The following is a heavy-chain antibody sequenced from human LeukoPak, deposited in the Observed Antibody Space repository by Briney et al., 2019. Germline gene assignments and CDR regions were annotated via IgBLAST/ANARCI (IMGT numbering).Heavy chain of an antibody. CDR1: GFTFSSYG. CDR3: AKDLALCSGGSCGY. Sequence: PGGSLRLSCAASGFTFSSYGMHWVRQAPGKGLEWVAIIWSDGSTIHYADSVKGRFTISRDNLDNTLNLQMNSLRVEDTAIYYCAKDLALCSGGSCGYWGQGTLVTVSS. CDR2: IWSDGSTI. J-gene: IGHJ4*02. D-gene: IGHD2-15*01. V-gene: IGHV3-30*02.